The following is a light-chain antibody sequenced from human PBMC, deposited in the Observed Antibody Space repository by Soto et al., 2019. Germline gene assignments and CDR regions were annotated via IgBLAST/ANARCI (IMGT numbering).Light chain of an antibody. CDR1: QTISSW. J-gene: IGKJ1*01. V-gene: IGKV1-5*03. CDR2: KAS. CDR3: QHYNSYSEA. Sequence: IQMTQSPSTLSGSVGDRVTIICRASQTISSWLAWYQQKPGKAPKLLIYKASTLKSGVPSRFSGSGSGTEFTLTISSLQPDDFATYYCQHYNSYSEAFGQGTKVDIK.